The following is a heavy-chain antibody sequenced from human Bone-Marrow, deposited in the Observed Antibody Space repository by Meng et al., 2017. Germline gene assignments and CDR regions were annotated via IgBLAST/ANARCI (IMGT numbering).Heavy chain of an antibody. CDR3: ARVVWGY. CDR2: ISYDGSNK. CDR1: GFTFSSYA. Sequence: VGRGGVGGGRAQPGGSLRLSCAASGFTFSSYAMHWVRQAPGKGLDWVAVISYDGSNKYYADSVKGRFTISRDNSKNTLYLQMNSLRAEDTAVYYCARVVWGYWGQGTLVTVSS. V-gene: IGHV3-30*01. J-gene: IGHJ4*02. D-gene: IGHD1-26*01.